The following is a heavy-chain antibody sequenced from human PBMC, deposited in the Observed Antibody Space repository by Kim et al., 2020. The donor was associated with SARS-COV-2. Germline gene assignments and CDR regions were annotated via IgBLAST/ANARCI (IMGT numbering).Heavy chain of an antibody. Sequence: QKFQGAATMTRDTSTITVYMELSSLRSEDTAVYYCARGEMATTKGSNFDYWGQGTLVTVSS. J-gene: IGHJ4*02. V-gene: IGHV1-46*01. CDR3: ARGEMATTKGSNFDY. D-gene: IGHD5-12*01.